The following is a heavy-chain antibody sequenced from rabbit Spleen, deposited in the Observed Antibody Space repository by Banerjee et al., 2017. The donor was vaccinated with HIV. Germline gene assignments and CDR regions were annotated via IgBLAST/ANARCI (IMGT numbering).Heavy chain of an antibody. Sequence: QSLEESGGGLVQPEGSLTLTCTASGFSFSSNYYMCWVRQAPGKGLEWIACIYSSSSGSPYYASWAKGRFTCSKTSSATVTLQMTSLTAADTATYFCARDTGNSFSAYGMDLWGPGTLVTVS. CDR3: ARDTGNSFSAYGMDL. V-gene: IGHV1S40*01. D-gene: IGHD8-1*01. J-gene: IGHJ6*01. CDR2: IYSSSSGSP. CDR1: GFSFSSNYY.